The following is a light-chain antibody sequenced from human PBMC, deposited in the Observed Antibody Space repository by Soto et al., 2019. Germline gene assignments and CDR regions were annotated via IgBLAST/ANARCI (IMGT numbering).Light chain of an antibody. CDR1: SSDVGSYNL. CDR2: EGS. Sequence: QSVLTQPASVSGPPGQSITISCTGTSSDVGSYNLVSWYQQHPGKAPKLMIYEGSKRPSGVSNRFSGSKSGNTASLTTSGLQAEDEADYYCCSYAGSRRVFGTGTKVTVL. V-gene: IGLV2-23*01. J-gene: IGLJ1*01. CDR3: CSYAGSRRV.